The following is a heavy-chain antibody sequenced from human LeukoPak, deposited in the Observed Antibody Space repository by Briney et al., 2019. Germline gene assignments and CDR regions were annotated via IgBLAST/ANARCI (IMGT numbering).Heavy chain of an antibody. J-gene: IGHJ4*02. CDR2: INAGNGNT. D-gene: IGHD1-1*01. CDR3: VRHERDFDY. Sequence: GSSVKVSCKASGYTFTTYVIHWVRQAPGQRLEWMGWINAGNGNTKYSQNFQGRVTITRDTSATTAYMELSSLRSEDTAVYYCVRHERDFDYWGQGTLVTVSS. V-gene: IGHV1-3*01. CDR1: GYTFTTYV.